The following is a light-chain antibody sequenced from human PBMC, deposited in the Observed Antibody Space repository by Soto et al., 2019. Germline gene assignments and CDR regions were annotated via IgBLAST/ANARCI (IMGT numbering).Light chain of an antibody. V-gene: IGKV3-20*01. CDR1: QSISIN. Sequence: EIVMTQSPATLSLSPVERATLSCRASQSISINLAWYQQKPGQAPRLLIYGASNRATGIPDRFSGSGSETDFTLTISRLEPEDFAVYYCQQYSRSPRTFGQGTKVDIK. J-gene: IGKJ1*01. CDR2: GAS. CDR3: QQYSRSPRT.